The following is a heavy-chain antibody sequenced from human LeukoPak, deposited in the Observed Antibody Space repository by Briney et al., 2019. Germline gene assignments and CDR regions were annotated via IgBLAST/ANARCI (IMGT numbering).Heavy chain of an antibody. Sequence: GGSLRLSCTASGFTFSSYSMNWVRQAPGKGLEWVSSISSSSSYIYYADSVKGRFTISRDNAKNSLYLQMNSLRAEDTAVYYCARDLSDGDLDYWGQGTLVTVSS. V-gene: IGHV3-21*01. J-gene: IGHJ4*02. CDR3: ARDLSDGDLDY. CDR1: GFTFSSYS. CDR2: ISSSSSYI.